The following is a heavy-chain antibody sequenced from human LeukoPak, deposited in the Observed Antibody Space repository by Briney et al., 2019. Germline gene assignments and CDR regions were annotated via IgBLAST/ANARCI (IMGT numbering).Heavy chain of an antibody. CDR2: INSDGSST. Sequence: GGSLRLSCAASGFTFSSYWMHWVRQAPGKGLVWVSYINSDGSSTTYADSAKGRFTISRDNAKNSLYLQMNSLRAKDTAVYYCARRGDYMAFENWGQGTQVTVSS. J-gene: IGHJ4*02. V-gene: IGHV3-74*01. D-gene: IGHD3-16*01. CDR1: GFTFSSYW. CDR3: ARRGDYMAFEN.